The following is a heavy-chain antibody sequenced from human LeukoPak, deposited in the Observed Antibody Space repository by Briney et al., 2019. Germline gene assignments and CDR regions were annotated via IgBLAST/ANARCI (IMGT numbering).Heavy chain of an antibody. CDR2: FFLKGST. J-gene: IGHJ4*02. D-gene: IGHD1-26*01. V-gene: IGHV4-38-2*02. CDR1: GYSITSAYY. CDR3: ARGRSLGY. Sequence: SETLSLTCTVSGYSITSAYYWGWIRQPPGKGLEWIGSFFLKGSTYYNPSLKSRVTISVDTSKNQFSLKLSSVTAADTAVYYCARGRSLGYWGQGTLVTVSS.